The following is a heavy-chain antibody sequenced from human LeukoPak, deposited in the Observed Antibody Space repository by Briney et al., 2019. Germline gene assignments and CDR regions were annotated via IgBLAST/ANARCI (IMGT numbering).Heavy chain of an antibody. CDR1: GFTFSSYA. CDR2: IGSSGANI. J-gene: IGHJ3*02. V-gene: IGHV3-23*01. D-gene: IGHD4/OR15-4a*01. CDR3: AKVSQVRSQAFDI. Sequence: PGGSLRLSCAASGFTFSSYAMSWVRQAPGKGLEWVSSIGSSGANIYYADSVKGRFTISRDNSKNSLYLQMNSPRAEDTAVYYCAKVSQVRSQAFDIWGQGTMVTVSS.